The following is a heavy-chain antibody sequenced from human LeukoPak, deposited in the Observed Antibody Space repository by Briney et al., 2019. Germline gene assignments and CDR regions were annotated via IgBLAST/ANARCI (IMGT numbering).Heavy chain of an antibody. V-gene: IGHV7-4-1*02. CDR2: INTNTGNP. D-gene: IGHD1-26*01. CDR1: GYTFTSYA. CDR3: ARDRWQPEGSWFDP. Sequence: ASVKVSCEASGYTFTSYAMNWVRQAPGQGLEWMGWINTNTGNPTYAQGFTGRFVFSLDTSVSTAYLQISSLKAEDTAVYYCARDRWQPEGSWFDPWGQGTLVTVSS. J-gene: IGHJ5*02.